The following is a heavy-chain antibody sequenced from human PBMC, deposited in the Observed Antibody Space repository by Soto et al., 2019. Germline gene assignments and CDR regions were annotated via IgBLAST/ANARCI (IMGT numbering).Heavy chain of an antibody. CDR3: EGRCAGTNCLGNFDY. V-gene: IGHV1-69*06. CDR1: GGTFNNYV. Sequence: SVKVSCKASGGTFNNYVINWVRQAPGQGLEWMAGIIPIFGTANYAQKFQGRVTITADKSTSTAYMELNSLRSEDTAVYYCEGRCAGTNCLGNFDYWGQGTLVPVYS. J-gene: IGHJ4*02. D-gene: IGHD2-2*01. CDR2: IIPIFGTA.